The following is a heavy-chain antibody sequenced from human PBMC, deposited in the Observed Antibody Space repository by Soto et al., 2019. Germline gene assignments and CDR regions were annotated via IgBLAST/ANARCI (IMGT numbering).Heavy chain of an antibody. D-gene: IGHD6-13*01. J-gene: IGHJ6*02. Sequence: SETLSLTCAVSGDSIISSNCLTVFRHPPGKGLEWIGDIYHTGITNYNPSLKSRVTILVDKSKNQFSLKLTSVTAADTAVYYCARYSASGLYYYFGMDVWGQGTTVTVSS. CDR3: ARYSASGLYYYFGMDV. V-gene: IGHV4-4*02. CDR1: GDSIISSNC. CDR2: IYHTGIT.